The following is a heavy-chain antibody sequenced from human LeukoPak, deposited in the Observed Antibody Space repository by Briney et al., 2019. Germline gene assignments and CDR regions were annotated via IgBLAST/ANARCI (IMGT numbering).Heavy chain of an antibody. CDR1: GYTFTGYY. V-gene: IGHV1-2*02. Sequence: RASVRVSCTASGYTFTGYYMHWVRQAPGQGLEWMGWINPNSGGTNYAQKFQGRVTMTRDTSISTAYMQLSRLRSDDTAVYYCARQALPLDTAMAGFDPWGQGTLVTVSS. CDR3: ARQALPLDTAMAGFDP. CDR2: INPNSGGT. D-gene: IGHD5-18*01. J-gene: IGHJ5*02.